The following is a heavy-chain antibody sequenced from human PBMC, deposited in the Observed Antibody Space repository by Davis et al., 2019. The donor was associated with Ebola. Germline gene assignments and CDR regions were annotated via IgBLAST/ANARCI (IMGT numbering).Heavy chain of an antibody. CDR1: RYTFTSYG. D-gene: IGHD1-1*01. J-gene: IGHJ4*02. Sequence: ASVKVSCKASRYTFTSYGLTWVRQAPGQGLEWMGWINPHNGNTNYAQNVQGRVTMTTDTSTSTAYMEVGILRSDDTAVYYCARAQFPTTSDHWGQGTLVTVSS. CDR3: ARAQFPTTSDH. CDR2: INPHNGNT. V-gene: IGHV1-18*04.